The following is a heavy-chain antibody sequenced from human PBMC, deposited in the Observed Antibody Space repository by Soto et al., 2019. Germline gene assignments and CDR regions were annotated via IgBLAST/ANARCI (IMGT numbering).Heavy chain of an antibody. CDR1: GFIFDDYA. Sequence: EVQLVESGGGLVQPGRSLRLSCAASGFIFDDYAMHLVRQAPGKGLEWVAVISGNSGSLGYADSVKGRFTISRDNAKNALYLQMNRLRAEDTALYYCAKDRYSSSAYYYYGMDAWGQGTTVTVSS. V-gene: IGHV3-9*01. CDR3: AKDRYSSSAYYYYGMDA. J-gene: IGHJ6*02. D-gene: IGHD6-6*01. CDR2: ISGNSGSL.